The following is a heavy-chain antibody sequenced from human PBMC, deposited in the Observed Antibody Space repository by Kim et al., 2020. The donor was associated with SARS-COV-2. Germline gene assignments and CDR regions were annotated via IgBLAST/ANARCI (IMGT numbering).Heavy chain of an antibody. Sequence: SETLSLTCTVSGGSISSYYWSWIRQPPGKGLEWIGYIYYSGSTNYNPSLKSRVTISVDTSKNQFSLKLSSVTAADTAVYYCARGYSSSWNRPAPFDYWGQGTLVTVSS. CDR1: GGSISSYY. CDR3: ARGYSSSWNRPAPFDY. V-gene: IGHV4-59*13. D-gene: IGHD6-13*01. J-gene: IGHJ4*02. CDR2: IYYSGST.